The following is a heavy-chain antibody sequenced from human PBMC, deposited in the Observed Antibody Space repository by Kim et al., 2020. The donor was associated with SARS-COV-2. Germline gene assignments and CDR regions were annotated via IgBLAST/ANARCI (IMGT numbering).Heavy chain of an antibody. V-gene: IGHV7-4-1*02. D-gene: IGHD6-13*01. CDR3: ARSPAAAFGMDV. Sequence: TYAQCFTGRFVFSLDTSVSTAYLQISSLKAEDTAVYYCARSPAAAFGMDVWGQGTTVTVSS. J-gene: IGHJ6*02.